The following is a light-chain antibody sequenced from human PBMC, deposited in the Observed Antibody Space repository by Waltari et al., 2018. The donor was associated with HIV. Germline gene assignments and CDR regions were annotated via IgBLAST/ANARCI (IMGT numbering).Light chain of an antibody. CDR3: AAWDDSLNGYV. CDR1: RIESHS. CDR2: NDG. V-gene: IGLV3-21*04. Sequence: SFVLAQPPSASVAPGKTARITCMGNRIESHSVQWYQQKPGQAPVMVIYNDGDRPSGIPDRFSGSKSGTSASLAISGLQSEDEADYYCAAWDDSLNGYVFGTGTKVTVL. J-gene: IGLJ1*01.